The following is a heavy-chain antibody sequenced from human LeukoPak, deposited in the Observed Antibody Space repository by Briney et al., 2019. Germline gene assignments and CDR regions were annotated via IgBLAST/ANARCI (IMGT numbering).Heavy chain of an antibody. Sequence: NPSQTLSLTCTVSGDSIRSGTYYWSWIRQPAGKGLEWIGRIYTSGNTNYNPSLKSRVTISVDTSKNQFSLKLSSVTAADTAVYYCARGGGTTRIDYWGQGTPVTVSS. CDR2: IYTSGNT. J-gene: IGHJ4*02. CDR3: ARGGGTTRIDY. CDR1: GDSIRSGTYY. V-gene: IGHV4-61*02. D-gene: IGHD4-17*01.